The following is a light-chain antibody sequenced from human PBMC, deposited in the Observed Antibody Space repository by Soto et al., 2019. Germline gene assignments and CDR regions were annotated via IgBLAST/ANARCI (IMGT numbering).Light chain of an antibody. CDR3: AAWDDSLNAVV. V-gene: IGLV1-44*01. CDR2: TNN. Sequence: QSVLTQPPSASGTPGQRVTISCSGSSSSIGSNAVNWYQQLPGTAPKLLLYTNNQRPSGVPDRFSGSKSGPSASLAISGLQSEDEADYYCAAWDDSLNAVVFGAGTKLTVL. J-gene: IGLJ2*01. CDR1: SSSIGSNA.